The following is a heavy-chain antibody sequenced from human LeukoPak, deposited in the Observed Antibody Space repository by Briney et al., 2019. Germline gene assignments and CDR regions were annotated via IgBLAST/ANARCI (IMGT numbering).Heavy chain of an antibody. CDR1: GGSISSYY. Sequence: SETLSLTCTVSGGSISSYYWSWIRQPPGKGLEWIGYIYTSGSTNYNPSLKSRVTISVDTSKNQFSLKLSSVTAADTAVYYCAKQGYGDYGFDWFDPWGQGTLVTVSS. CDR2: IYTSGST. CDR3: AKQGYGDYGFDWFDP. D-gene: IGHD4-17*01. V-gene: IGHV4-4*09. J-gene: IGHJ5*02.